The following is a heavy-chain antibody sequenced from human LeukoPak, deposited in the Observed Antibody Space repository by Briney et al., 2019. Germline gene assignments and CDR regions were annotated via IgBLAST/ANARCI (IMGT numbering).Heavy chain of an antibody. V-gene: IGHV3-11*01. CDR1: GFIFSDYY. CDR2: ISSSGSSI. J-gene: IGHJ4*02. Sequence: GGSLRLSCAASGFIFSDYYMSWIRQAPGKGLEWVSYISSSGSSIYYADSVKGRFTISRDNAKDSLYLQMNSLRAEDAAVYFCAKAPVTSCRGAYCYPFDSWGQGTLVTVSS. D-gene: IGHD2-15*01. CDR3: AKAPVTSCRGAYCYPFDS.